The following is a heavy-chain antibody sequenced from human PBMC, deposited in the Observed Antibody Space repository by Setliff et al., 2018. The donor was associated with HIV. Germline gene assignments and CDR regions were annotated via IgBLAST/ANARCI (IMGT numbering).Heavy chain of an antibody. CDR3: AREKGFGGATGWFDP. CDR2: IYYSGST. D-gene: IGHD2-15*01. V-gene: IGHV4-31*03. J-gene: IGHJ5*02. CDR1: GASIRSGGYY. Sequence: PSETLSLTCTVSGASIRSGGYYWSWIRQHPGKGLEWIGYIYYSGSTSYNPSLKSRVTMSVDTSKNQYSLKLSSVTAADTAVYYCAREKGFGGATGWFDPWGLGTPVTVSS.